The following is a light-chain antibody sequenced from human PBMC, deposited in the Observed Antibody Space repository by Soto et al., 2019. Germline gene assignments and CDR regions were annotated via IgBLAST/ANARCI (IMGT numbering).Light chain of an antibody. CDR2: NDS. Sequence: SYELPQPPSVSVAPGQTASITCGGSDIGSKRVHWYQQKPWQAPVLVVYNDSDRPSGIPVRFSGSNSENTATLTISGVEPVYEADYYCHVWESSSDHNYVFGPGTKLTVL. CDR3: HVWESSSDHNYV. CDR1: DIGSKR. V-gene: IGLV3-21*02. J-gene: IGLJ1*01.